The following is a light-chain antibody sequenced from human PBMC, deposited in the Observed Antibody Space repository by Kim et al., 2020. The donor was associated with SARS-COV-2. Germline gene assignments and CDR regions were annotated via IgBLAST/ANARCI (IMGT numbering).Light chain of an antibody. CDR3: QQYASSPQT. CDR1: QTLTNNF. V-gene: IGKV3-20*01. J-gene: IGKJ1*01. CDR2: SAS. Sequence: EIVLTQSPDTLSLSPGERVTLFCRATQTLTNNFLAWYQQKPGQAPRLLIYSASRRATDIQDRFSGSGSGTDFTLTISRLEPEDFAVYYCQQYASSPQTFGQGTKVDIK.